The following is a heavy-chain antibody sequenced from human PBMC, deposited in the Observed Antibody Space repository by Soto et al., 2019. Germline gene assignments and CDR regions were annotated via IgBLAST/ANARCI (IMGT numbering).Heavy chain of an antibody. CDR2: IYYSGST. V-gene: IGHV4-30-4*01. D-gene: IGHD6-13*01. Sequence: QVQLQESGPGLVKPSQTLSLTCTVSGGSISSGDYYWSWIRQPPGKGLEWIGYIYYSGSTYYNPSLKSRVTISVDTSKNQFSLKLSSVTAADTAVYYCARDLAAGDYYYYGMDVWGQGTTVTVSS. CDR1: GGSISSGDYY. CDR3: ARDLAAGDYYYYGMDV. J-gene: IGHJ6*02.